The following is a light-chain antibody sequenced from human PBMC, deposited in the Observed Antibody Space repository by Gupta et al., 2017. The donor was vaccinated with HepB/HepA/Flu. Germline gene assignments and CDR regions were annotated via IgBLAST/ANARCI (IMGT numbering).Light chain of an antibody. Sequence: EIVLTQSPGTLSRPPGERATLSCRASQNVRRNLAWYQQKPGQPPRLLMYVASTRASTVPARFSGTGSGTDFTLTISSLQSEDFGVYFCQQYNDWPLSFGGGTKVEIK. J-gene: IGKJ4*01. CDR2: VAS. V-gene: IGKV3-15*01. CDR3: QQYNDWPLS. CDR1: QNVRRN.